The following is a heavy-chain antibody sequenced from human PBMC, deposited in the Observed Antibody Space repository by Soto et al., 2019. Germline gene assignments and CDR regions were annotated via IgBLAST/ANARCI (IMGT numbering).Heavy chain of an antibody. D-gene: IGHD4-17*01. CDR1: GFTFSSFF. Sequence: EVQLLEPGGGLVQPGGSLRLSCAASGFTFSSFFMSWVRQAPGKGLDWVSGIGANGGGTYYADSVKGRFIISRDNSKNTLYMQINSLRAEDTAVYYCARDPNGDYLGAFDFWGQKTMVTVSS. V-gene: IGHV3-23*01. CDR3: ARDPNGDYLGAFDF. J-gene: IGHJ3*01. CDR2: IGANGGGT.